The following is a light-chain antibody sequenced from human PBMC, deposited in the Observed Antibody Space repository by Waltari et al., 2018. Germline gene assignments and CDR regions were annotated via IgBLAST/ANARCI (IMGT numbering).Light chain of an antibody. CDR3: QHYLRLPVT. CDR2: GAS. J-gene: IGKJ1*01. Sequence: EIVLTQSPGTLSLSPGESATLSCRTSQIVTRALAWYQQKPGQAPRLLIYGASNRATGIPDRFSGSGSGTDFSLTISSREPEDFAVYYCQHYLRLPVTFGQGTKVEVK. CDR1: QIVTRA. V-gene: IGKV3-20*01.